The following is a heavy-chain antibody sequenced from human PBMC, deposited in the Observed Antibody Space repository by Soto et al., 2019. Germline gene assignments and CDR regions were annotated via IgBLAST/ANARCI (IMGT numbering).Heavy chain of an antibody. V-gene: IGHV1-18*01. J-gene: IGHJ5*02. Sequence: QVQLVQSGAEIKKPGASVKVSCKASGFSLSSEGINWVRQAPGQGLEWVGWISPYNDNTNYAQNLQDRVTLTTDIYTSTAYMVLRSLRSDDTAVYYCTRSEVPAAMGGWFDTWGQGTLVTVSS. CDR2: ISPYNDNT. CDR3: TRSEVPAAMGGWFDT. D-gene: IGHD2-2*01. CDR1: GFSLSSEG.